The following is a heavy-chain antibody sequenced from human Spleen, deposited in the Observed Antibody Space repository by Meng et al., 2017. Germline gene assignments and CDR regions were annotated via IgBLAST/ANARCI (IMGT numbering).Heavy chain of an antibody. CDR3: ARVVGATDYYYGMDV. CDR2: ISSSGSAI. CDR1: GFTFSSYE. Sequence: GESLKISCAASGFTFSSYEMNWVRQAPGKGLEWVSYISSSGSAIYYADSVKGRFTISRDNAKNSLYLQMNSLRAEDTAVYYCARVVGATDYYYGMDVWGQGTTVTVSS. J-gene: IGHJ6*02. V-gene: IGHV3-48*03. D-gene: IGHD1-26*01.